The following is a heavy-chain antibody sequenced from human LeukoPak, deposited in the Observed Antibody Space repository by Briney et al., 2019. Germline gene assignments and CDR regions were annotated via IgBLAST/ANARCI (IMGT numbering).Heavy chain of an antibody. V-gene: IGHV3-74*03. J-gene: IGHJ3*02. D-gene: IGHD7-27*01. CDR3: ARIRESLGLGAFDI. CDR1: GLSFSNYW. CDR2: INSDGSTT. Sequence: GGSLRLPCAASGLSFSNYWMCWVRQAPGKGLVCVSRINSDGSTTTYADSVKGRFTISRDNAKNTLYLQMNSLRAEDSALYYCARIRESLGLGAFDIWGQGTMVTVSS.